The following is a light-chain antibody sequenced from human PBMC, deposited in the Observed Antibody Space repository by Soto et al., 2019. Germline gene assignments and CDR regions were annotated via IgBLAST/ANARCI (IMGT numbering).Light chain of an antibody. CDR3: QQYNSYSPLT. CDR2: KAS. Sequence: DVQMAQSPSTLSASVGDRVTITCRARQTITNRLAWYQQKAGKAPKLLIYKASSLETGVPSRFSGSGSETEFTLTISSLQPDDFATYYCQQYNSYSPLTFGGGTKVDIK. J-gene: IGKJ4*01. CDR1: QTITNR. V-gene: IGKV1-5*03.